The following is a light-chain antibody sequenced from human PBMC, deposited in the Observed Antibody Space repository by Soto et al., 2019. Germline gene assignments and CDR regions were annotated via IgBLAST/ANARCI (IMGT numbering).Light chain of an antibody. CDR2: GAS. J-gene: IGKJ1*01. Sequence: EIVLTQSPSTLSLSPGERATLSCRASQSVTSYLAWYQQRPGQAPRLLIWGASIRATGLPDRFSGSGSGTEFTLTISSLQSEDFAVYCCQQYNNWPRTFGQGTKVDIK. CDR1: QSVTSY. CDR3: QQYNNWPRT. V-gene: IGKV3D-15*01.